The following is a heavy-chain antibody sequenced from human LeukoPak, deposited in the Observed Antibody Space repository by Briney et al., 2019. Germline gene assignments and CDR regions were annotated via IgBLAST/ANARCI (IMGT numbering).Heavy chain of an antibody. CDR3: ATYSSGWFRLGDY. J-gene: IGHJ4*02. D-gene: IGHD6-19*01. CDR2: IIPILGIA. V-gene: IGHV1-69*04. Sequence: SVKVSCKASGGTFSSYAISWVRQAPGQGLEWMGRIIPILGIANYAQKFQGRVTITADKSTSTAYMELSSLRSEDTAVYYCATYSSGWFRLGDYWGQGTLVTVSS. CDR1: GGTFSSYA.